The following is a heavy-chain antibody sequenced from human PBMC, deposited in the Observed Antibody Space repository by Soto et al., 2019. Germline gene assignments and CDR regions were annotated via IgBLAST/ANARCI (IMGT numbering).Heavy chain of an antibody. CDR2: ISWNSGSI. Sequence: GGSLRLSCAASGFTFDDYAMHWVRQAPGKGLEWVSGISWNSGSIGYADSVKGRFTISRDNAKNSLYLQMNSLRAEDTALYYCAKDRVPAAIYYMDVWGKGTTVTVSS. CDR3: AKDRVPAAIYYMDV. D-gene: IGHD2-2*01. V-gene: IGHV3-9*01. J-gene: IGHJ6*03. CDR1: GFTFDDYA.